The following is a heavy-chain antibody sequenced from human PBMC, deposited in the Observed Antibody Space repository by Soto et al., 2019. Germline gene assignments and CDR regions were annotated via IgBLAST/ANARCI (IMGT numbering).Heavy chain of an antibody. D-gene: IGHD4-17*01. CDR3: ARVYDYGEYFGGLSREDPYGMDV. CDR2: IIPILGIA. Sequence: QVQLVQSGAEVKKPGSSVKVSCKASGGTFSSYTISWVRQAPGQGLEWMGRIIPILGIANYAQKFQGRVTITADKSTSTAYMEVSSLRCEDTAVYYCARVYDYGEYFGGLSREDPYGMDVWGQGTTVTVS. V-gene: IGHV1-69*02. CDR1: GGTFSSYT. J-gene: IGHJ6*02.